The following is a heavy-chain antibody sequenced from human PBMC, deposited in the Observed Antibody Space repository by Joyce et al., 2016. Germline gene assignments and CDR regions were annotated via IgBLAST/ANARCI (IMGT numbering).Heavy chain of an antibody. V-gene: IGHV3-23*01. D-gene: IGHD3-3*01. CDR2: ISASGGST. J-gene: IGHJ4*02. CDR3: ATWAPTNYDFWSGYSYYFDN. CDR1: GFTFSSYA. Sequence: EVQLLESGGGLVQPGGSLRLSCAASGFTFSSYAMSWVRQAPGKGLEWVSTISASGGSTYYADSVKGRFTIARDNSEDSLYLHMNSLRAEDTAVCYCATWAPTNYDFWSGYSYYFDNWSQGTLVTVSS.